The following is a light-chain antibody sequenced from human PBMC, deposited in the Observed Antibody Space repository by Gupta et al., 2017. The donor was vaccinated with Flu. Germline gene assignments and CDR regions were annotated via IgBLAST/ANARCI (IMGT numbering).Light chain of an antibody. CDR2: ENN. V-gene: IGLV1-51*02. CDR1: SSNIGNNY. CDR3: GTWDSSLSAWV. Sequence: QSVLTQPPSVSAAPGQKVPISCSGSSSNIGNNYVSWYQQLPGTAPKLLIYENNKRPSGIPDRCSGSKSGTSATLGITGLQTGDEADYYCGTWDSSLSAWVFGGGTKLTVL. J-gene: IGLJ3*02.